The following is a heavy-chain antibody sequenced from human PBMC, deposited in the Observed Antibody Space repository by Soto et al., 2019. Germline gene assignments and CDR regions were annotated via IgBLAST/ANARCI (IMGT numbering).Heavy chain of an antibody. J-gene: IGHJ3*02. CDR1: GFTFSSFA. CDR2: ISYDGSNK. D-gene: IGHD2-2*02. CDR3: ARDQDIVVVPAAIQDAFDI. Sequence: GGSLRLSCAASGFTFSSFAMHWVRQAPGKGLEWVAVISYDGSNKYYADSVKGRFTISRDNSKNTLYLQMNSLRAEDTTVYYCARDQDIVVVPAAIQDAFDIWGQGTMVTVSS. V-gene: IGHV3-30-3*01.